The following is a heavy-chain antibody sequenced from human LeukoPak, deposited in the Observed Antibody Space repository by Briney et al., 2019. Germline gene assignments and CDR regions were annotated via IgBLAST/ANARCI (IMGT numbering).Heavy chain of an antibody. J-gene: IGHJ3*02. Sequence: ASVKVSCKASGGTFSSYAISWVRQAPGQGLEWMGGIIPIFGTANYAQKFQGRVTITADESTSTAYMELSSLRSEDTAVYYCAARVPSDAFDIWGQGTMVTVSS. CDR2: IIPIFGTA. V-gene: IGHV1-69*13. CDR3: AARVPSDAFDI. CDR1: GGTFSSYA.